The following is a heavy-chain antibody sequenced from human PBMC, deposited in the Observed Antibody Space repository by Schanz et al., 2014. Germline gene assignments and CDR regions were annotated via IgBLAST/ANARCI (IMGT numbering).Heavy chain of an antibody. CDR2: MSYNGNT. CDR3: ARDVPINDY. V-gene: IGHV1-18*01. J-gene: IGHJ4*02. D-gene: IGHD2-2*01. CDR1: GYPFSNYG. Sequence: QVQLVQSGAEVKKPGASVRVSCKASGYPFSNYGISWLRQAPGQGFEWMAWMSYNGNTKYAQSLQGRVTVTRDTSTSTSYMELRSLTSDDTAVYYCARDVPINDYWGQGTPXTVSS.